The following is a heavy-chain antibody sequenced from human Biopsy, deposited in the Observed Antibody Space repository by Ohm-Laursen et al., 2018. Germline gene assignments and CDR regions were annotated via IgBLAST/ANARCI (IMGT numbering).Heavy chain of an antibody. CDR3: VGGQRGPPIGVTVPGDAFDL. J-gene: IGHJ3*01. CDR1: GVTFDTYA. Sequence: AASVKVSCKASGVTFDTYAFGWVRQAPGQGLEWMGGRIPYFNTIYYARNFQDRAVITADRSARTTDMQLSGLRPDDPAVYYCVGGQRGPPIGVTVPGDAFDLWGPGTMVTVSP. CDR2: RIPYFNTI. D-gene: IGHD2/OR15-2a*01. V-gene: IGHV1-69*13.